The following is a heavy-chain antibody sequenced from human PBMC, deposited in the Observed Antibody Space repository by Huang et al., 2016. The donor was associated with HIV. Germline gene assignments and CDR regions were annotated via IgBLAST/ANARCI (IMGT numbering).Heavy chain of an antibody. D-gene: IGHD6-19*01. V-gene: IGHV1-18*01. Sequence: QVQLVQSGAEVKKPGASVKVSCKASGYTFTSYGISWVRQAPGQGLERRGWISAYNGHTNYAPKLQGRVTMTTETSTSTAYMELRSLRSDDTAVYYCARDRGAVAGTSPGYWGQGTLVTVSS. CDR2: ISAYNGHT. CDR3: ARDRGAVAGTSPGY. J-gene: IGHJ4*02. CDR1: GYTFTSYG.